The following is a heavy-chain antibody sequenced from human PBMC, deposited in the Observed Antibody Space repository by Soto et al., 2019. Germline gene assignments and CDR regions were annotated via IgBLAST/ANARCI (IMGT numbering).Heavy chain of an antibody. J-gene: IGHJ6*02. CDR3: ASRYSSGWYTYYYYGMDV. CDR1: GGSISSSSYY. D-gene: IGHD6-19*01. Sequence: SETLSLTCTVSGGSISSSSYYWGWIRQPPGKGLEWIGSIYYSGSTYYNPSLKSRVTISVDTSKNQFSLELSSVTAADTAVYYCASRYSSGWYTYYYYGMDVWGQGPTVTVSS. CDR2: IYYSGST. V-gene: IGHV4-39*01.